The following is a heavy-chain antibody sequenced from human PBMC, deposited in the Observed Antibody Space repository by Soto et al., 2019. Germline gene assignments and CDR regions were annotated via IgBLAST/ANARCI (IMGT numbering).Heavy chain of an antibody. Sequence: SETLSLTCTVSGGSVSSGSYYWSWIRQPPGMGLEWIGYIYYSGSTNYNPSLKSRVTISVDTSKNQFSLKLSSVTAADTAVYYCARYIAVAGTRWSDPWGQGTLVTVSS. V-gene: IGHV4-61*01. CDR2: IYYSGST. CDR1: GGSVSSGSYY. D-gene: IGHD6-19*01. CDR3: ARYIAVAGTRWSDP. J-gene: IGHJ5*02.